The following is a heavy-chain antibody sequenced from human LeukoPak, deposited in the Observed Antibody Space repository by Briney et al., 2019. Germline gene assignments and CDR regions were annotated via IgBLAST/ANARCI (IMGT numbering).Heavy chain of an antibody. J-gene: IGHJ4*02. CDR1: GSSISTYY. Sequence: SETLSLTCTVSGSSISTYYWNWIRQPAGKGLEWIGRIYFSGNANYNPSLKSRVTISIDTSKNQFSLKLTSVTAADTAVYYCARILYGSGVGAPRVDYWGQGSLVTVSS. CDR3: ARILYGSGVGAPRVDY. V-gene: IGHV4-4*07. D-gene: IGHD3-10*01. CDR2: IYFSGNA.